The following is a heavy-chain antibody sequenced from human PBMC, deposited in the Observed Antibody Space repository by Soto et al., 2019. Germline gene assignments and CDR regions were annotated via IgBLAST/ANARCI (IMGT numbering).Heavy chain of an antibody. Sequence: EVQLEQSGTEVKKPGESLKISCKGSGYKFTSYWVGWVRQTPEKGLEWLGLIYPGDFDTRYSSSFQGQVTISADKSTSTAYLQWRSLKASDTAIYYCALVVRGDTTEAHYFDHWGQGTLVTVSS. D-gene: IGHD3-10*02. CDR3: ALVVRGDTTEAHYFDH. CDR1: GYKFTSYW. V-gene: IGHV5-51*03. J-gene: IGHJ4*02. CDR2: IYPGDFDT.